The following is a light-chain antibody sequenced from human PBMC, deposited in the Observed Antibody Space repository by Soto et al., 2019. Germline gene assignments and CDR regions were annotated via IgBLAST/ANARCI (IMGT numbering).Light chain of an antibody. Sequence: DIQMTQSPSTLSASVGDRVTITCRASQSISSWLAWYQQKPGKAPKLLIYKAPSLESGVPSRFSGSGSGTEFTLTISSLQPDDFATYYCQQYDSSSRTFGQGTKVEIK. J-gene: IGKJ1*01. V-gene: IGKV1-5*03. CDR1: QSISSW. CDR2: KAP. CDR3: QQYDSSSRT.